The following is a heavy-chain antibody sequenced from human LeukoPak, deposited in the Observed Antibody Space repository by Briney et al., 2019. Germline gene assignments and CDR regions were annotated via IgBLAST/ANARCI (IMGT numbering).Heavy chain of an antibody. CDR2: INPSGGST. V-gene: IGHV1-46*01. Sequence: ASVKVSCKASGYTFTSYYMHWVRQAPEQGLEWMGIINPSGGSTSYAQKFQGRVTMTRDTSTSTVYMELSSLRSEDTAVYYCARGGDTMIVVVPPHAAGEYFQHWGQGTLVTVSS. J-gene: IGHJ1*01. CDR1: GYTFTSYY. D-gene: IGHD3-22*01. CDR3: ARGGDTMIVVVPPHAAGEYFQH.